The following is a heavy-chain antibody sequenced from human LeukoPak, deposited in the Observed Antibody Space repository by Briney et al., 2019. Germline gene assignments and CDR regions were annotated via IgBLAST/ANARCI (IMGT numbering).Heavy chain of an antibody. D-gene: IGHD2-2*01. CDR3: ARDPGYCSSTSCYYGMDV. J-gene: IGHJ6*02. Sequence: PGGSLRLSCAASGFTFSSYSMNWVRQAPGKGPEWVSSISSSSSYIYYADSVKGRFTISRDSAKNSLYLQMNSLRAEDTAVYYCARDPGYCSSTSCYYGMDVWGQGTTVTVSS. CDR1: GFTFSSYS. CDR2: ISSSSSYI. V-gene: IGHV3-21*01.